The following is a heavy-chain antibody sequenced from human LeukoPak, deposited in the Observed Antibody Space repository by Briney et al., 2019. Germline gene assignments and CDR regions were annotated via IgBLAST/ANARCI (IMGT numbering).Heavy chain of an antibody. J-gene: IGHJ4*02. CDR1: GYTLTELS. Sequence: ASVKVSCKVSGYTLTELSMHWVRQAHGKGHDLKGGFDPEDGETIYEQKFQGRVTMTEDTSTDTAYMELSSLRSEGTAVYFCATAPRGGGAFFHFDYWGQGTLVTVSS. D-gene: IGHD3-16*01. CDR2: FDPEDGET. CDR3: ATAPRGGGAFFHFDY. V-gene: IGHV1-24*01.